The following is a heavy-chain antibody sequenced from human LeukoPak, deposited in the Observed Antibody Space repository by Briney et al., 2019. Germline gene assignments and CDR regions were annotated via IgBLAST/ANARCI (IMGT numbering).Heavy chain of an antibody. V-gene: IGHV4-34*10. CDR1: GGSFSGYY. D-gene: IGHD3-22*01. CDR3: ARFSEYSHSSVHYLDY. CDR2: VNHTRST. Sequence: SETLSLTCAVYGGSFSGYYWSWIRQPPGKGLEWIGEVNHTRSTNYNPSLKSRVTMSVDTSRNQFFLRLSSVTAADTAVYYCARFSEYSHSSVHYLDYWGQGTLVTVSS. J-gene: IGHJ4*02.